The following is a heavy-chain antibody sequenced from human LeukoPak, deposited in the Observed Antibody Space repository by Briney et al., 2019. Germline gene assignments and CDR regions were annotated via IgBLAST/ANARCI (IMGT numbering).Heavy chain of an antibody. Sequence: GGSLRLSCAASGFSFSTYWMRWVRQAPGKGLEWVASIKQDGSEKYYVDSVKGRFTISRDNAKNSLYLQMNSLRAEDTAVYYCARDLGYSSSSSASDYWGQGTLVTVSS. CDR2: IKQDGSEK. CDR1: GFSFSTYW. CDR3: ARDLGYSSSSSASDY. D-gene: IGHD6-6*01. J-gene: IGHJ4*02. V-gene: IGHV3-7*01.